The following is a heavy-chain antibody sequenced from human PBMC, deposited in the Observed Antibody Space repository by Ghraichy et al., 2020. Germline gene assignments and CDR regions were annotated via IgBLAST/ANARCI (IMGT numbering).Heavy chain of an antibody. CDR1: GFTFSSYA. CDR2: ISGSGGST. Sequence: GESLNISCAASGFTFSSYAMSWVRQAPGKGLEWVSAISGSGGSTYYADSVKGRFTISRDNSKNTLYLQMNSLRAEDTAVYYCAKEEKAVADDLYYGMDVWGQGTTVTVSS. V-gene: IGHV3-23*01. J-gene: IGHJ6*02. D-gene: IGHD6-19*01. CDR3: AKEEKAVADDLYYGMDV.